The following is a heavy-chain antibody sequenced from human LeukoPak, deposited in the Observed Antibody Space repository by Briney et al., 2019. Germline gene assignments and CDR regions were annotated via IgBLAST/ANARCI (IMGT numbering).Heavy chain of an antibody. CDR1: GFTFSSYW. Sequence: GGSLRLSCAASGFTFSSYWMSWVRQAPGKGLEWVSAISGSGGSTYYADSVKGRFTISRDNSKNTLYLQMNSLRAEDTAVYYCAQAFQSLAVAGYFDYWGQGTLVTVSS. J-gene: IGHJ4*02. CDR3: AQAFQSLAVAGYFDY. CDR2: ISGSGGST. V-gene: IGHV3-23*01. D-gene: IGHD6-19*01.